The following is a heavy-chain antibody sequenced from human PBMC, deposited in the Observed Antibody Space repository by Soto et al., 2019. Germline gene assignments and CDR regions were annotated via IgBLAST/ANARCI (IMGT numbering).Heavy chain of an antibody. CDR2: TYYRSKWYY. CDR3: ARGEQYSGRIFDY. J-gene: IGHJ4*01. V-gene: IGHV6-1*01. Sequence: SQTLSLTYAITGDSVSSNSAGWSWVRQSPSRGLEWLGRTYYRSKWYYEYAVSVRGRITINPDTSKNQYSLQLNSVTPEDTAVYFCARGEQYSGRIFDYWGQGTLVPVSS. D-gene: IGHD1-26*01. CDR1: GDSVSSNSAG.